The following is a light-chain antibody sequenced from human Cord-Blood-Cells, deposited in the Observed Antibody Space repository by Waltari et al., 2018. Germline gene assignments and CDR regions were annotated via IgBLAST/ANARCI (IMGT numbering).Light chain of an antibody. CDR1: SSTIGAGYD. CDR2: GNS. J-gene: IGLJ2*01. CDR3: QSYDSSLSVVV. V-gene: IGLV1-40*01. Sequence: QSVLPPPPSVSGAPGQRVIISCTGSSSTIGAGYDVHWYQQLLGTAPKLLIYGNSNRPSGVPDRFSGSKSGTSASLAITGLQAEDEADYYCQSYDSSLSVVVFGGGTKLTVL.